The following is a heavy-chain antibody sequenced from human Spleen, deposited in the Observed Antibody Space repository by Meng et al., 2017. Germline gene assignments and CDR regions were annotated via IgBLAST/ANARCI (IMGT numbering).Heavy chain of an antibody. D-gene: IGHD2-15*01. CDR1: GGSFSGYY. CDR2: INHSGST. CDR3: ARARRILHSRLVAGWFDP. V-gene: IGHV4-34*01. Sequence: QVQLQQWGAGPLKPSETLSLTSAVHGGSFSGYYWSCIRQPPGKGLEWIGEINHSGSTNYNPSLKSRVTISVDTSKNQFSLKLSSVTAADTAVYYCARARRILHSRLVAGWFDPWGQGTLVTVSS. J-gene: IGHJ5*02.